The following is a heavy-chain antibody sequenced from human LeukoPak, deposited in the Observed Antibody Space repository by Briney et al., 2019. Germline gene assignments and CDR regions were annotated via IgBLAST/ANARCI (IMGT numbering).Heavy chain of an antibody. J-gene: IGHJ4*02. V-gene: IGHV3-23*01. Sequence: GGSLRLSCAASGFTFRNYGMSWVRQAPGKGLEWVSAISGDAADISYADSVKGRFTISRDNAKNSLYLQMNSLRAEDTAVYYCARRAGAYSHPYDYWGQGTLVTVSS. CDR2: ISGDAADI. D-gene: IGHD4/OR15-4a*01. CDR3: ARRAGAYSHPYDY. CDR1: GFTFRNYG.